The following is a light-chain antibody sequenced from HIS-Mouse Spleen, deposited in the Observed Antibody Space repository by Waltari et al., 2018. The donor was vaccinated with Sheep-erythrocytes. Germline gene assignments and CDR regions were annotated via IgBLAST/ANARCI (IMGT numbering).Light chain of an antibody. CDR3: QQYGSSPLFT. J-gene: IGKJ3*01. CDR2: GAS. CDR1: QSVSSSY. V-gene: IGKV3-20*01. Sequence: EIVLTQSPGTLSLSTGERATLSCRASQSVSSSYLAWYQQKPCQAPRLLIYGASSRATGIPDRFSGSGSGTDFTLTISRLEPEDFAVYYCQQYGSSPLFTFGPGTKVDIK.